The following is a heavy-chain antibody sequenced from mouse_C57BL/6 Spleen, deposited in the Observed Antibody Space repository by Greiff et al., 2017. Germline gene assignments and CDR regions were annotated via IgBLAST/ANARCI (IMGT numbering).Heavy chain of an antibody. CDR1: GYTFTSYW. Sequence: QVQLKQPGAELVKPGASVKLSCKASGYTFTSYWMHWVKQRPGRGLEWIGRIDPNSGGTKYNEKFKSKATLTVDKPSSTAYMQLSSLTSADSAVYYCARRGYYGSSYWYFDVWGTGTTVTVSS. V-gene: IGHV1-72*01. CDR3: ARRGYYGSSYWYFDV. CDR2: IDPNSGGT. J-gene: IGHJ1*03. D-gene: IGHD1-1*01.